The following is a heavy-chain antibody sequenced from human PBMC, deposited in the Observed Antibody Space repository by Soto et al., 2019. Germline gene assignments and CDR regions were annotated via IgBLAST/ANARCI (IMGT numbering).Heavy chain of an antibody. J-gene: IGHJ4*02. D-gene: IGHD5-18*01. CDR1: GYTFTSYD. CDR3: AIRLDTPSYNEY. V-gene: IGHV1-8*01. CDR2: MNPNSGNT. Sequence: QVQLVQSGAEVKKPGASVKVSCKASGYTFTSYDINWVRQATGQVLEWMGWMNPNSGNTGYAQKFQGRVTMTRNTSISTAYMELLRLRSVHRAVYYCAIRLDTPSYNEYWGQGTLVTVSS.